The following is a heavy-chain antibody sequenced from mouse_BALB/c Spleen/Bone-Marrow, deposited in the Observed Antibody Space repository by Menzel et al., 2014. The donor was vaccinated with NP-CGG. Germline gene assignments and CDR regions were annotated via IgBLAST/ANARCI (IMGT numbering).Heavy chain of an antibody. D-gene: IGHD1-1*01. CDR3: RCYDYTMDY. CDR1: GYTFTSYW. J-gene: IGHJ4*01. Sequence: LQQSGSELVRPGASVKLSCKASGYTFTSYWIHWVKQRPGQGLEWIGNIYPGSGTISYDEKFKNKATLTVDTSSSIAYMQLSSLTSEDSAVYYCRCYDYTMDYWGQGTSVTVSS. V-gene: IGHV1S22*01. CDR2: IYPGSGTI.